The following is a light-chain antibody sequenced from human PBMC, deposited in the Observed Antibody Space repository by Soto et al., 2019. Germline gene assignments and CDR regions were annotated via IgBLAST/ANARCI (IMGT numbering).Light chain of an antibody. CDR3: QQLYSYPLT. CDR1: PGRTSY. CDR2: AAS. Sequence: IQVTQSPSSLSASVGDRVTITCRASPGRTSYLAWYQQKPGKAPKLLIYAASALQTGVSSRFSGSGYGTDFALTISNLQPEDFATYFCQQLYSYPLTFGGGTTGEF. V-gene: IGKV1-9*01. J-gene: IGKJ4*01.